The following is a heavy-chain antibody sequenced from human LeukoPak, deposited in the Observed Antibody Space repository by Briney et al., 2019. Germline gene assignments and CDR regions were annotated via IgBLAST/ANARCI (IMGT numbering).Heavy chain of an antibody. CDR1: GGSISSYY. Sequence: SETLSLTCTVSGGSISSYYWNWIRQPPGKGLEWIGYIYYSGSTYYNPSLKSRVTISVDTSKNQFSLKLSSVTAADTAVYYCANYSPSRYFDLWGRGTLVTVSS. CDR2: IYYSGST. V-gene: IGHV4-59*12. J-gene: IGHJ2*01. CDR3: ANYSPSRYFDL. D-gene: IGHD3-10*01.